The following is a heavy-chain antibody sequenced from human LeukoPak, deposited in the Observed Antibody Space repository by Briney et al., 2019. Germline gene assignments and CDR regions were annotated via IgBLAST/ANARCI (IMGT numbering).Heavy chain of an antibody. Sequence: PSETLSLTCAVYGGSFSGYYWSRIRQPPGKGLEWIGEINHSGSTNYNPSLKSRVTISVDTSKNQVSLKLSSVTAADTAVYYCARFDVWGGFDYWGQGTLVTVSS. CDR3: ARFDVWGGFDY. D-gene: IGHD3-16*01. J-gene: IGHJ4*02. CDR2: INHSGST. CDR1: GGSFSGYY. V-gene: IGHV4-34*01.